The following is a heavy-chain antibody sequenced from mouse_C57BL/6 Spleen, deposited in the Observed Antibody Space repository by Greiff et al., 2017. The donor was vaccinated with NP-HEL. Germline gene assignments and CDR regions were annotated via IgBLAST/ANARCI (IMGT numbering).Heavy chain of an antibody. J-gene: IGHJ3*01. Sequence: VQLKESGAELVRPGASVKLSCTASGFNIKDDYMHWVKQRPEQGLEWIGWIDPENGDTEYASKFQGKATITADTSSNTAYLQLSSLISEDTAVYYCTTLGDSSGAYWGQGTLVTVSA. V-gene: IGHV14-4*01. CDR2: IDPENGDT. D-gene: IGHD3-2*02. CDR3: TTLGDSSGAY. CDR1: GFNIKDDY.